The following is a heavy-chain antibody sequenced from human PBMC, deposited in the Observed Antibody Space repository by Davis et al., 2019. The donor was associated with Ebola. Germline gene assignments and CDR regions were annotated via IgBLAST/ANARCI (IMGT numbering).Heavy chain of an antibody. J-gene: IGHJ4*02. CDR2: ISSSSTTI. CDR1: GFTFSSYS. Sequence: GGSLRLSCAASGFTFSSYSMNWVRQAPGKGLEWVSYISSSSTTIYYADSVEGRFTISRDNAKSSLYLQMNSLRDEDTAVYYCAKGFDYWGQGTLVTVSS. V-gene: IGHV3-48*02. CDR3: AKGFDY.